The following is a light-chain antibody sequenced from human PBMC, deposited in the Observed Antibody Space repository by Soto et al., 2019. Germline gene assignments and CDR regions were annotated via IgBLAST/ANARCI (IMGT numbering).Light chain of an antibody. J-gene: IGKJ5*01. CDR2: GAS. V-gene: IGKV1-39*01. Sequence: DIQMTQSPSSLSVSARDRVTITCRASQSISTSLNWYQQKPGKAPKLLIYGASSLQSGVPSRFSGSGSGTDFTLTISSLQPADFATYYCQQSYSTPITFGQGTRLQIK. CDR1: QSISTS. CDR3: QQSYSTPIT.